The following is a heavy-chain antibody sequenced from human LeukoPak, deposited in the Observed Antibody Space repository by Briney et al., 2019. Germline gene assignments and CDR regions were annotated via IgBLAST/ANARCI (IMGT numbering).Heavy chain of an antibody. CDR3: VRRGIQSWLLTFFDY. J-gene: IGHJ4*02. Sequence: PSETLSLTCAVSGYSISSGYYWGWIRQSPGKGLEWIGNIFHSGDTYYNPSLRSRVTISVDTSENQFSLKLTSVTAADTAVYFCVRRGIQSWLLTFFDYWGQGILVTVSS. CDR1: GYSISSGYY. CDR2: IFHSGDT. V-gene: IGHV4-38-2*01. D-gene: IGHD5-18*01.